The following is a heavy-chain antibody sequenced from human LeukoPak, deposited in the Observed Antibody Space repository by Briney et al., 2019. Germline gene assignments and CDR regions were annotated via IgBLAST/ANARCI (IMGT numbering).Heavy chain of an antibody. CDR3: ARGRSFDY. Sequence: GGPLRLSCAPSGPTFSDHRMNWVRHAPGKGLEWVSQISTSSSTIYYAGSVKGRFTISRNNARISLYLQMDSLRVEDTAVYYCARGRSFDYWGQGTLVTVSS. CDR2: ISTSSSTI. V-gene: IGHV3-48*01. D-gene: IGHD1-14*01. CDR1: GPTFSDHR. J-gene: IGHJ4*02.